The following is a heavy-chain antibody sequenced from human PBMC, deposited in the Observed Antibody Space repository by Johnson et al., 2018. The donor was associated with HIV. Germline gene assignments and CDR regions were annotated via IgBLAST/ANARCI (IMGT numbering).Heavy chain of an antibody. CDR1: GFTVSINY. V-gene: IGHV3-53*01. J-gene: IGHJ3*02. CDR3: TRVSRTSWALDI. D-gene: IGHD1-7*01. CDR2: IYSGGDT. Sequence: VQLVESGGGLIQPGGSLRLSCAASGFTVSINYMSWVRQAPGKGLEWVSVIYSGGDTYYSDSVMGRFTISRDTSKNTLYLQMNSLRGDDTAVYYCTRVSRTSWALDIWGQGTLVTVSS.